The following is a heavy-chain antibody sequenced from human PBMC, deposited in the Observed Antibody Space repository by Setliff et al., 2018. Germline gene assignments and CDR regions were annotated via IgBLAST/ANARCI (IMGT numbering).Heavy chain of an antibody. V-gene: IGHV4-30-4*08. J-gene: IGHJ4*02. CDR1: GGSISSGDYY. D-gene: IGHD3-22*01. CDR2: IYYSGST. CDR3: ARDRADSSGYYDY. Sequence: SETLSLTCTVSGGSISSGDYYWSWIRQPPGKGLEWIGYIYYSGSTYYNPSLKSRVTISVDTSKNQFSLKLSSVTAAGTAVYYCARDRADSSGYYDYWGQGTLVTVSS.